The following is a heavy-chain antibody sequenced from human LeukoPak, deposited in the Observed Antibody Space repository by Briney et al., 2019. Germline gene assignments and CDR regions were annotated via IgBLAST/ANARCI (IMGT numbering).Heavy chain of an antibody. Sequence: ASVKVSCKASGYTFTGYYMHWVRQAPGQGLEWMGWINPNSGGTNYAQKFQGRVTMTRDTSISTAYMELSRLRSDDTAVYYCARGRPYYDILTGCHDSYNWFDPWGQGTLVTVSS. D-gene: IGHD3-9*01. V-gene: IGHV1-2*02. J-gene: IGHJ5*02. CDR3: ARGRPYYDILTGCHDSYNWFDP. CDR1: GYTFTGYY. CDR2: INPNSGGT.